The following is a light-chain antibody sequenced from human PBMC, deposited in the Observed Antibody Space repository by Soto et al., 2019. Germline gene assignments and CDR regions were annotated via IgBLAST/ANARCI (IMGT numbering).Light chain of an antibody. J-gene: IGKJ4*01. CDR1: QSVSSSY. V-gene: IGKV3-20*01. Sequence: EIVLTQSPGTLSLSPGERATLSCRASQSVSSSYLAWYQQKPGQAPRLLIYGASNRATGIPDRFSGSGSGTDFTLTISRLEPEDFAVYYCQQYSSSPLTFGGGTKVHI. CDR3: QQYSSSPLT. CDR2: GAS.